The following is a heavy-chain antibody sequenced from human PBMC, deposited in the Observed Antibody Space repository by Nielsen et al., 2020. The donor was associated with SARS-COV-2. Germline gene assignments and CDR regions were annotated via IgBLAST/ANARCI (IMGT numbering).Heavy chain of an antibody. V-gene: IGHV3-21*01. CDR2: ISSSSSYI. Sequence: GGSLRLSCAASGFTFSSYSMNWVRQAPGKGLEWVSSISSSSSYIYYADSVKGRFTISRDNAKNSLYLQMNSLRAEDTAVYYCARGKIAAAPAYYFDYWGQGTLVTVSS. CDR3: ARGKIAAAPAYYFDY. CDR1: GFTFSSYS. D-gene: IGHD6-13*01. J-gene: IGHJ4*02.